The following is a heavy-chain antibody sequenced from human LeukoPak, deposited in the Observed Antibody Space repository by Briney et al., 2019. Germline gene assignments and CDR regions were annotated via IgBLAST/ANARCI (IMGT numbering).Heavy chain of an antibody. V-gene: IGHV4-59*01. D-gene: IGHD3-22*01. J-gene: IGHJ3*02. CDR2: IYYSGST. CDR3: ARVGVQQYYDSSGTPPGAFDI. Sequence: SETLSLTCTVSGGSISSYYWSWIRQPPGKGLEWIGYIYYSGSTNCNPSLKSRVTISVDTSKNQFSLKLSSVTAADTAVYYCARVGVQQYYDSSGTPPGAFDIWGQGTMVTVSS. CDR1: GGSISSYY.